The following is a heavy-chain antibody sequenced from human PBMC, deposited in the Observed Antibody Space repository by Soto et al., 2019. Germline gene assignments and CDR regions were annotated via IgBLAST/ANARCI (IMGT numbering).Heavy chain of an antibody. D-gene: IGHD4-17*01. CDR3: ARVPTTVVTPFYFDY. CDR1: GFTFSSYA. J-gene: IGHJ4*02. Sequence: QVQLVESGGGVVQPGRSLRLSGAASGFTFSSYAMHWVRQAPGKGLEWVAVISYDGSNKYYADSVKGRFTISRDNYKNTLYLQMNSLRAEDTAVYYCARVPTTVVTPFYFDYWCQGTLVTVSS. V-gene: IGHV3-30-3*01. CDR2: ISYDGSNK.